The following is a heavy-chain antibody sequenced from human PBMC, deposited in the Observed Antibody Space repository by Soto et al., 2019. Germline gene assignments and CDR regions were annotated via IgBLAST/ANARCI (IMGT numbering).Heavy chain of an antibody. CDR3: ARRIVGAITNWFDP. V-gene: IGHV4-30-2*01. CDR2: IYHSGST. D-gene: IGHD1-26*01. CDR1: GGSISSGGYS. Sequence: PSETLSLTCAVSGGSISSGGYSWSWIRQPPGKGLEWIGYIYHSGSTYYNPSLKSRVTISVDRSKNQFSLKLSSVTAADTAVYYCARRIVGAITNWFDPWGQGTLVTVS. J-gene: IGHJ5*02.